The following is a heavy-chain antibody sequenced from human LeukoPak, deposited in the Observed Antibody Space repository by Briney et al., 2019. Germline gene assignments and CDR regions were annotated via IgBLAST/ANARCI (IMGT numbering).Heavy chain of an antibody. CDR1: GYTFTSYG. J-gene: IGHJ3*02. CDR2: ISAYNGNT. Sequence: GASVKVSCKASGYTFTSYGISWVRQAPGQGLEWMGWISAYNGNTNYAQKLQGRVTMTTDTSTSTAYMELRSLRSDDTAVYYCARGPLITSFGVVISHDAFDIWGQGTMVTVSS. D-gene: IGHD3-3*01. V-gene: IGHV1-18*01. CDR3: ARGPLITSFGVVISHDAFDI.